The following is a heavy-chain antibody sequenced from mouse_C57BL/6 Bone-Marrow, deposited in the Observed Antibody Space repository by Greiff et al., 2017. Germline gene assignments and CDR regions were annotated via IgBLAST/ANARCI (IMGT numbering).Heavy chain of an antibody. Sequence: QVQLQQPGAELVKPGASVKVSCTASGFTFTSYWMHWVKQRPGQGLEWIGRIHPSDGDTNYNPKFKGKATLTADTSSSTAYMQLSSLTSEDSAVYDGAIYHSTVVALSGYWGQGTSVTVSS. J-gene: IGHJ4*01. CDR1: GFTFTSYW. CDR3: AIYHSTVVALSGY. CDR2: IHPSDGDT. D-gene: IGHD1-1*01. V-gene: IGHV1-74*01.